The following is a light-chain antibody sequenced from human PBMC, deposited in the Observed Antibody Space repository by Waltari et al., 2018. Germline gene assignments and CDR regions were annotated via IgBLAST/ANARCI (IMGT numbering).Light chain of an antibody. V-gene: IGKV1-5*03. J-gene: IGKJ2*01. CDR3: QQYSNYYT. CDR2: KAS. CDR1: ESISTW. Sequence: DIQMTQSPSTLSASVGDTVTFTCRASESISTWLAWYQQRPRKAPKLLIYKASYLETGVPSRFSGSGSGTEFILTISSLRPDDSATYYCQQYSNYYTFGQGTKLEIK.